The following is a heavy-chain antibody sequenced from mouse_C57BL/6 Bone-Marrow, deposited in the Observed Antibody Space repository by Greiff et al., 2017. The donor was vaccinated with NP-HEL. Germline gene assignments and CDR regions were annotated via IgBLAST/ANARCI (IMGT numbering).Heavy chain of an antibody. Sequence: VQLQQSGAELMKPGASVKLSCKATGYTFTDYNIHWVKQSHGKSLEWIGYINPNNGGTSYNQKFKGKATLTVNKSSSIAYMELRSLTSEDSAVYYCANWVDYWGQGTPLTVSS. CDR2: INPNNGGT. CDR3: ANWVDY. D-gene: IGHD4-1*01. V-gene: IGHV1-22*01. J-gene: IGHJ2*01. CDR1: GYTFTDYN.